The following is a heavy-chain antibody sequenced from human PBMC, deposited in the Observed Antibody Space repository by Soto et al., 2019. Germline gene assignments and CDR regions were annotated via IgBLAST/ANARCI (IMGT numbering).Heavy chain of an antibody. CDR2: ISYDGKQT. V-gene: IGHV3-30*03. CDR3: ERDGSGSNWYFDL. CDR1: GVTFKDYG. Sequence: GGSLRLSCGAPGVTFKDYGMHWVRQAPGKGLEWVAVISYDGKQTYYADSVKGRFTISKDKSKRTLFLQMNSLRVDDTAVYYCERDGSGSNWYFDLWGRGTLVTVSS. D-gene: IGHD3-10*01. J-gene: IGHJ2*01.